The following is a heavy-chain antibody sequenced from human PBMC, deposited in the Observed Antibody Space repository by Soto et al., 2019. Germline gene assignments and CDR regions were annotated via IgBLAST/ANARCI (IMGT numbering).Heavy chain of an antibody. J-gene: IGHJ5*02. V-gene: IGHV3-7*01. D-gene: IGHD1-1*01. CDR3: ARDGDGYPA. CDR2: IKEDGSAK. Sequence: EVQLVESGGGLVQPGGSLTLSCAASGFMFRRNWMSWVRQAPGKGLEWVANIKEDGSAKYYADAVKGRFTLSRDNVENSLYLQMNSLRAEDTAVYYCARDGDGYPAWGQGTLVTVSS. CDR1: GFMFRRNW.